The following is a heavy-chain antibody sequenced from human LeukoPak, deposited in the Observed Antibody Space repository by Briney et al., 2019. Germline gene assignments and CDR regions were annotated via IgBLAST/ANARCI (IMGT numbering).Heavy chain of an antibody. D-gene: IGHD4/OR15-4a*01. CDR3: ARGRRIVVLPGRGYFDL. CDR1: GDSISSSSYY. Sequence: PSETLSLTCNVSGDSISSSSYYWSWIRVPPGKGLEWIGSIYYTGSTYYNPSLKSRVTLSVDTSTNHFSLNIKSVTAADTAMYYCARGRRIVVLPGRGYFDLWGRGTLVTVSS. CDR2: IYYTGST. J-gene: IGHJ2*01. V-gene: IGHV4-39*02.